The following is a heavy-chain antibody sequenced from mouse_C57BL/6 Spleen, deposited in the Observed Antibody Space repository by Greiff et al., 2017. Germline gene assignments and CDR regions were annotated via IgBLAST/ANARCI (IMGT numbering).Heavy chain of an antibody. D-gene: IGHD2-4*01. CDR2: IDPENGDT. V-gene: IGHV14-4*01. J-gene: IGHJ2*01. CDR3: TTNLIY. CDR1: GFNFTDDY. Sequence: VQLKQSGAELVRPGASVKLSCTASGFNFTDDYMHWVKQRPEQGLAWIGWIDPENGDTAYASKFQGKATITADTSSNTAYLQLSSLTSEYTAVYYCTTNLIYWGQGTTLTVSS.